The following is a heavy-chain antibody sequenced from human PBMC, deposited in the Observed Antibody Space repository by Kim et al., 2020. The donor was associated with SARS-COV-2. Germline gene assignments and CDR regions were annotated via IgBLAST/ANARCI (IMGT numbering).Heavy chain of an antibody. D-gene: IGHD1-26*01. V-gene: IGHV3-30*04. CDR1: GFTFSSYA. J-gene: IGHJ6*02. CDR3: TKPGATYYYYYGMDV. Sequence: GGSLRLSCAASGFTFSSYAMHWVRQAPGKGLEWVAVIAYDGSNKYSVDSVKGRFTLSRDNSKNTLYLQMNSLRAEDTAVYYCTKPGATYYYYYGMDVWGQGTTVTVSS. CDR2: IAYDGSNK.